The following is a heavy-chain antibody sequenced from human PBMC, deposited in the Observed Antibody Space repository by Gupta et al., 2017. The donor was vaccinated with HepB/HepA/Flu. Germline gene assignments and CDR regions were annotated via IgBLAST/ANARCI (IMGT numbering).Heavy chain of an antibody. V-gene: IGHV3-33*01. CDR3: ARDPLNCGGDCYSGSILDY. J-gene: IGHJ4*02. CDR2: IWYDGSNK. Sequence: QVQLVVTGGGVVQPGRSLRLSCAGSGFTFSRDGMPWVRKAQGKGLEWVAVIWYDGSNKYYADSVKGRFTISRDKSKNTLYLQMNSLRAEDTAVYYCARDPLNCGGDCYSGSILDYWGQGTLVTVSS. D-gene: IGHD2-21*01. CDR1: GFTFSRDG.